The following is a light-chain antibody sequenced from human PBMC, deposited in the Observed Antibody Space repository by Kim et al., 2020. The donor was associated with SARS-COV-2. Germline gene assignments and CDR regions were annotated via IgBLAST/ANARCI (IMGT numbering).Light chain of an antibody. V-gene: IGLV3-1*01. Sequence: VSPEQTASITCSVDKLGYKNACGYQQETGQSPVLVIYKDSKRPSGIPERFSGSNSGNTATLTISGTQAMDEADYYCQAWDSSTVVFGGGTQLTVL. CDR2: KDS. J-gene: IGLJ2*01. CDR3: QAWDSSTVV. CDR1: KLGYKN.